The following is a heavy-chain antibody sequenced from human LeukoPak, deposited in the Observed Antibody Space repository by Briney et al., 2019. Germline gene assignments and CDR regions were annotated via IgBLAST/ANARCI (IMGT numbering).Heavy chain of an antibody. D-gene: IGHD6-19*01. CDR1: GFTFSKYW. J-gene: IGHJ6*01. CDR2: INTDGTVT. V-gene: IGHV3-74*01. CDR3: ASKQWLAPPPDS. Sequence: GGSLRLSCAASGFTFSKYWMLWVRHAPGKGLESVARINTDGTVTTYADSVKGRFTVSRDNADNTMFLQMNSVRDEDTAVYYCASKQWLAPPPDSWGQGTPVTVSS.